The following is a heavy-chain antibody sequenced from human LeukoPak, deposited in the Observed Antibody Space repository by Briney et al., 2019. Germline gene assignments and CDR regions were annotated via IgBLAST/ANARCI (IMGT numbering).Heavy chain of an antibody. J-gene: IGHJ5*02. V-gene: IGHV1-8*01. D-gene: IGHD1-7*01. CDR1: GDTFSTYD. CDR3: ARGVVGGTTVGP. Sequence: ASVKVSCKPSGDTFSTYDVNWVRQATGQGLEWMGWMNPKSGHTVYVQKFQGRVTMTGDTFTAYMELSDLKSDDTAVYYCARGVVGGTTVGPWGQGTLVIVSS. CDR2: MNPKSGHT.